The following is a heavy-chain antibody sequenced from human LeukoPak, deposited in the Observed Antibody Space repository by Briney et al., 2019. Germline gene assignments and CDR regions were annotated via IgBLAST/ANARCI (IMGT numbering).Heavy chain of an antibody. V-gene: IGHV3-74*01. CDR2: INSDGSST. CDR1: GFTFSSYW. J-gene: IGHJ4*02. Sequence: GGSLRLSCAASGFTFSSYWMHWVRQAPGKGLVWVSRINSDGSSTSYADSVKGRFTISRDNAKNTLYLQMNSQRAEDTAVYYCARVGYALPYKFDYWGQGTLVTVSS. D-gene: IGHD2-2*01. CDR3: ARVGYALPYKFDY.